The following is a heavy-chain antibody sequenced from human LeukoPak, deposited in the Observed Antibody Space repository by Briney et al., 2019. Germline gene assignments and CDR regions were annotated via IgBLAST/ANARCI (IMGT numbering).Heavy chain of an antibody. J-gene: IGHJ4*02. CDR3: ARGQYSFDN. CDR2: ISGRGSNI. V-gene: IGHV3-11*01. Sequence: GGSLRLSCAASGFTFSDSYMSWIRQTPGKGLEWVSYISGRGSNINYADSVLGRFTISRDNDQNSLFLQMNSLRVEDTAVYYCARGQYSFDNWGQGTLVTVSS. CDR1: GFTFSDSY. D-gene: IGHD4-11*01.